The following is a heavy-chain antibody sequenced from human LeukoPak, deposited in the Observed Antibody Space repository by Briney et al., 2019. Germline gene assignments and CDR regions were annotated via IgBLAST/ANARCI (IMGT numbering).Heavy chain of an antibody. CDR3: VREEYVIEAFDI. CDR2: INPNSGGT. CDR1: GYTFTGYY. D-gene: IGHD3-22*01. Sequence: ASVKVSCKASGYTFTGYYMHWVRQAPGQGLEWMGWINPNSGGTNYAQKLQGRVTMTRDTSISTAYMELSRLRSDDTAVYYCVREEYVIEAFDIWGQGTMVTVSS. J-gene: IGHJ3*02. V-gene: IGHV1-2*02.